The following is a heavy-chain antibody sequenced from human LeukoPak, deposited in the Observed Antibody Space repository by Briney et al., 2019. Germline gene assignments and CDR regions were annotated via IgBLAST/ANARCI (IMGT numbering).Heavy chain of an antibody. D-gene: IGHD2-15*01. CDR1: GGTFSSYA. J-gene: IGHJ6*04. CDR2: IITIFGAA. V-gene: IGHV1-69*13. Sequence: SLKVSCKASGGTFSSYAISRVRQAPGQGLRGWRGIITIFGAANYAQKFHGRVAITQDASTSTAYLELSSLRSEDKAVYHCASDHCIGGSSYPRYYYGMDVWGKGPTVTV. CDR3: ASDHCIGGSSYPRYYYGMDV.